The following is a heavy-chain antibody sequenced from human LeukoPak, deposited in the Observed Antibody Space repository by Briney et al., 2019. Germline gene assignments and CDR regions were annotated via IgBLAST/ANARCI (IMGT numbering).Heavy chain of an antibody. CDR3: TRVPVASGWFDP. Sequence: GGSLRLSCTASGFTFGDYAMSWVRQAPGKGLEWVGFIRSKAYGGTTEYAASVKGRFTISRDDSKSIAYLQMNSLKTEDTAVYYCTRVPVASGWFDPWGQGTLVTVSS. J-gene: IGHJ5*02. V-gene: IGHV3-49*04. D-gene: IGHD6-19*01. CDR2: IRSKAYGGTT. CDR1: GFTFGDYA.